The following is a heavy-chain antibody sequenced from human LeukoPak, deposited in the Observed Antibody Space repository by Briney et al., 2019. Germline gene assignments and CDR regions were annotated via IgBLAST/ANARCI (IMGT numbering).Heavy chain of an antibody. CDR2: INHSGST. Sequence: KSSETLSLTCAVSGGSISKYYWSWIRQPPGKGLHWIGEINHSGSTNYNPSLKRRVTISVDTSKNQVSLKLRSVTAADTAVYYCARGVLGPYYFDLWGRGTLVTVSS. J-gene: IGHJ2*01. CDR1: GGSISKYY. CDR3: ARGVLGPYYFDL. D-gene: IGHD7-27*01. V-gene: IGHV4-34*01.